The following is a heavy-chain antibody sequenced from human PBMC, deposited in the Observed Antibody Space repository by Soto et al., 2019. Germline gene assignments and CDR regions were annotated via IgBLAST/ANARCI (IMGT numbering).Heavy chain of an antibody. CDR2: IYSGGTT. J-gene: IGHJ2*01. V-gene: IGHV3-53*02. CDR1: GFSVGSNY. D-gene: IGHD2-15*01. Sequence: EVQLVETGGGLIQPGGSLRLSCAASGFSVGSNYMSWVRQAPGKGLEWVSVIYSGGTTHDADSVKGRFTIARDNSKDTVYLQMNSLRAEDTAVYYCARSSRGGNAGYFNLWGRGTLVTVSS. CDR3: ARSSRGGNAGYFNL.